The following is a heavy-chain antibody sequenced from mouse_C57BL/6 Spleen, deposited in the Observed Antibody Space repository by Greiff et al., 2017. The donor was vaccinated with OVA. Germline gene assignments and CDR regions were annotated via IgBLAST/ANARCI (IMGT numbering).Heavy chain of an antibody. CDR1: GSPFTSYW. Sequence: VQLQQPGTELVQPGASVPLSCKASGSPFTSYWMPWVKQRPGQGLEWIGNINPSNGGTNYNEKFKSKATLTVDKSSSTAYMQLSSLTSEDSAVYYCARSGGYYAMDYWGQGTSVTVSS. CDR2: INPSNGGT. CDR3: ARSGGYYAMDY. D-gene: IGHD3-1*01. J-gene: IGHJ4*01. V-gene: IGHV1-53*01.